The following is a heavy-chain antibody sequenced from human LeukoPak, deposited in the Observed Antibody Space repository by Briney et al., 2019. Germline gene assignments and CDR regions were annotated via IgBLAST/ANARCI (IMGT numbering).Heavy chain of an antibody. CDR2: IAYDGSNK. J-gene: IGHJ4*02. D-gene: IGHD6-19*01. Sequence: GGSLRLSCAASGFTFSSYGMHWVRQAPGKGLEWVAVIAYDGSNKYYADSVKGRFTISRDNSKNTLYLQMNSLRAAATAVYSCEKDRGSYNSGWTGIDYRGQGTTVT. V-gene: IGHV3-30*18. CDR1: GFTFSSYG. CDR3: EKDRGSYNSGWTGIDY.